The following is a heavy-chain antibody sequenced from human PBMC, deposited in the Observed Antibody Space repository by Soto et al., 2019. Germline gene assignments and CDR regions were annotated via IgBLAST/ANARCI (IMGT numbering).Heavy chain of an antibody. CDR3: ARAGYSSSWYNLFDY. CDR2: ISGSGGST. V-gene: IGHV3-23*01. Sequence: GGSLRLSCAASGFTFSSYAMSWVRQAPGKGLEWVSAISGSGGSTYYADSVKGRFTVSRDNSKNTLYLQMNSLRAEDTAVYYCARAGYSSSWYNLFDYWGQGTLVTVSS. D-gene: IGHD6-13*01. J-gene: IGHJ4*02. CDR1: GFTFSSYA.